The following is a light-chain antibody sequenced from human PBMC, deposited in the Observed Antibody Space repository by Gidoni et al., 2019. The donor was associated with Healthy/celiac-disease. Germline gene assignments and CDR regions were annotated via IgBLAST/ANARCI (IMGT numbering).Light chain of an antibody. Sequence: AILITQSPSSLSASTGDRVTITCRASQGISSYLAWYQQKPGKAPKLLIYAASTLQSGVPSRFSGSGSGTDFTLTISCLQSEDFATCYCQQYYSYPLTFGQGTKVEIK. J-gene: IGKJ1*01. CDR1: QGISSY. CDR2: AAS. CDR3: QQYYSYPLT. V-gene: IGKV1-8*01.